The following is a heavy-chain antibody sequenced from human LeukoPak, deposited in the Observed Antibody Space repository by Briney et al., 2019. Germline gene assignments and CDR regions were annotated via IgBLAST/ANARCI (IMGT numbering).Heavy chain of an antibody. CDR3: ARGDTAMAYFDY. J-gene: IGHJ4*02. V-gene: IGHV3-74*01. Sequence: GRSLRLSCAASGFTFSSYAMHWVRQAPGKGLVWVSRINSDGSSTSYADSVKGRFTISRDNAKNTLYLQMNSLRAEDTAVYYCARGDTAMAYFDYWGQGTLVTVSS. CDR1: GFTFSSYA. CDR2: INSDGSST. D-gene: IGHD5-18*01.